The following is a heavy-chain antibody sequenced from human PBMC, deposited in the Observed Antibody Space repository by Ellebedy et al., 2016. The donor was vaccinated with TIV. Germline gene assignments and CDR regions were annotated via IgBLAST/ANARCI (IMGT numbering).Heavy chain of an antibody. CDR1: GFTFSSYA. V-gene: IGHV3-30*04. CDR2: ISYDGSNK. Sequence: GGSLRLSXAASGFTFSSYAMHWVRQAPGKGLEWVAVISYDGSNKYYADSVKGRFTISRDNSKNTLYLQMNSLRAEDTAVYYCARDPDGDPLTHWGQGTLVTVSS. D-gene: IGHD4-17*01. J-gene: IGHJ4*02. CDR3: ARDPDGDPLTH.